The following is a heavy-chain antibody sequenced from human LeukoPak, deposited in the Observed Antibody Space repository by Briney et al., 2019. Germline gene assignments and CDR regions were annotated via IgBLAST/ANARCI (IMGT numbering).Heavy chain of an antibody. J-gene: IGHJ6*03. CDR2: ISSSGSST. CDR3: ARVTPVCNFWSGYYPPYYYYMDV. V-gene: IGHV3-11*01. D-gene: IGHD3-3*01. CDR1: GFTFSDYY. Sequence: GGSLRLSCAASGFTFSDYYMSWIRQAPGKGLEWVSYISSSGSSTYYADSVKGRFTISSDNAKNSLYLQMNSLRAEDTAVYYSARVTPVCNFWSGYYPPYYYYMDVWGKGTTVTVSS.